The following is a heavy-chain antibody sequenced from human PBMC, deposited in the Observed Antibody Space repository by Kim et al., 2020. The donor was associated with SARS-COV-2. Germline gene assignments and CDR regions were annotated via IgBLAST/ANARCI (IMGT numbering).Heavy chain of an antibody. CDR2: INHSGST. V-gene: IGHV4-34*01. D-gene: IGHD3-22*01. CDR3: ARCGVVVIPFDY. Sequence: SETLSLTCAVYGGSFSGYYWSWIRQPPGKGLEWIGEINHSGSTNYNPSLKSRVTISVDTSKNQFSLKLSSVTAADTAVYYCARCGVVVIPFDYWGQGTLVTVSS. J-gene: IGHJ4*02. CDR1: GGSFSGYY.